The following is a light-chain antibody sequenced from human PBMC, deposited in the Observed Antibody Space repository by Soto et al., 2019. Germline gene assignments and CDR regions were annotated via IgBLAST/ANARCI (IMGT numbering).Light chain of an antibody. Sequence: QLVLTQSPSASASLGASVKLTCTLISGHSSYAIAWHQQQPEKGPRYLMKLNSDGSHSKGDGIPDRFSGSSSGAERYLTISSLQSEDEADYYCQTWGTGIQGVFGGGTKLTVL. CDR1: SGHSSYA. J-gene: IGLJ3*02. CDR3: QTWGTGIQGV. V-gene: IGLV4-69*01. CDR2: LNSDGSH.